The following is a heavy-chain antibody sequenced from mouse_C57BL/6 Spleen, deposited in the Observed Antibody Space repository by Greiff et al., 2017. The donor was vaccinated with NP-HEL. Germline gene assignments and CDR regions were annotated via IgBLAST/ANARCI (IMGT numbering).Heavy chain of an antibody. CDR2: IWSGGST. D-gene: IGHD2-10*02. J-gene: IGHJ4*01. Sequence: VQRVESGPGLVQPSQSLSITCTVSGFSLTSYGVHWVRQPPGKGLEWLGVIWSGGSTDYNAAFISRLSISKDNSKSQVFFKMNSLQADDTAIYYCAKNLGRYGMDYWGQGTSVTVSS. CDR1: GFSLTSYG. CDR3: AKNLGRYGMDY. V-gene: IGHV2-4*01.